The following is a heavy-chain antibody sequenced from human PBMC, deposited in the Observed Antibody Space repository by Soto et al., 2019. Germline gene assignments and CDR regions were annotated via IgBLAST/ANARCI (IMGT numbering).Heavy chain of an antibody. CDR1: GFTFSSYS. Sequence: QVQLVESGGGVVQPGRSLRLSCAASGFTFSSYSMHWVRQAPGKGLEWVAVISYDGSNKYYADSVKGRFTISRDNSKNTLYLQMNSLRAEDTAVYYCAKDDYGGNSIGPTKFDYWGQGTLVTVSS. D-gene: IGHD4-17*01. J-gene: IGHJ4*02. CDR2: ISYDGSNK. CDR3: AKDDYGGNSIGPTKFDY. V-gene: IGHV3-30*18.